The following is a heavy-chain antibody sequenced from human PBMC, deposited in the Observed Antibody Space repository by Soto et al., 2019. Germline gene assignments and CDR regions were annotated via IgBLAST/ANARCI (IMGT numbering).Heavy chain of an antibody. CDR1: GFSFNLYG. CDR3: VRDSARTVVVPAARDINDWFDP. J-gene: IGHJ5*02. CDR2: IWYDGSKK. Sequence: GSLRLSCASSGFSFNLYGMQCGSQAPGNGPDWVAVIWYDGSKKYYADSVRGRFTISRDNAKNLLYLQMNSLRAEDTAVYYCVRDSARTVVVPAARDINDWFDPWGQGTLVTVSS. D-gene: IGHD2-2*01. V-gene: IGHV3-33*01.